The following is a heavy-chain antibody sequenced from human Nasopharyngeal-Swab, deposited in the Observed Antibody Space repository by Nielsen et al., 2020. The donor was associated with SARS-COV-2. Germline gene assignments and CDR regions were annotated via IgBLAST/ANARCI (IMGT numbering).Heavy chain of an antibody. CDR2: INHSGST. CDR3: ARGVER. V-gene: IGHV4-39*07. Sequence: SETLSLTCTVSGGSISSSSYYWSWIRQPPGKGLEWIGEINHSGSTNYNPSLKSRVTISVDTSKNQLSLKLSSVTAADTAVYYCARGVERWGQGTLVTVSS. CDR1: GGSISSSSYY. J-gene: IGHJ4*02.